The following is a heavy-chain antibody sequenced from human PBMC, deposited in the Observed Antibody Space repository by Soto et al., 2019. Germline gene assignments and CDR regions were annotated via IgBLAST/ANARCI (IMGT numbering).Heavy chain of an antibody. D-gene: IGHD1-1*01. Sequence: QVQLVQSGGEVRKPGSSVKLSCKASGGTFKNFALSWVRQAPGQGLEWMGGIIPISDTANLGQKFQGRVTITADESTSTAYMELSSLRYEDTGVDYWSRGAPFTLEYGIATLDYWRQGTPLTVSS. J-gene: IGHJ4*02. V-gene: IGHV1-69*01. CDR1: GGTFKNFA. CDR2: IIPISDTA. CDR3: SRGAPFTLEYGIATLDY.